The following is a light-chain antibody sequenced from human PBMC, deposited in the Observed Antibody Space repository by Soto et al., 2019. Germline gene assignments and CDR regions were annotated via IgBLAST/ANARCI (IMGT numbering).Light chain of an antibody. V-gene: IGKV3-11*01. CDR2: DAS. CDR1: QSVSSY. Sequence: EIVLTQSPATLSLSPGERATLSCLASQSVSSYLSWYQHKPGQAPRRLIYDASNRATGIPARFSGSGSGTDFTLTISSLEPEEFAVYSGKHRSTWHALTFGGGTKVEIK. CDR3: KHRSTWHALT. J-gene: IGKJ4*01.